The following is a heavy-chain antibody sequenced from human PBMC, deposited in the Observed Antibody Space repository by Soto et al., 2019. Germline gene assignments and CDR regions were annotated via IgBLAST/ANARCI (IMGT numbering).Heavy chain of an antibody. Sequence: SETLSLTCTVSGGSISDFYWSWIRQPPGKGLEWIGYIYYSGSTNYNPSLKSRVTISVDTSKNQFSLQLNSVTPEDTAVYYCARIHSSSSSDMDVWGQGTTVTVSS. V-gene: IGHV4-59*12. CDR3: ARIHSSSSSDMDV. J-gene: IGHJ6*02. CDR1: GGSISDFY. CDR2: IYYSGST. D-gene: IGHD6-6*01.